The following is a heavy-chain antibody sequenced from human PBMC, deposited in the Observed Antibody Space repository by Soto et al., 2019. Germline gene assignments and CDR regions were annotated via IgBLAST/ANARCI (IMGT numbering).Heavy chain of an antibody. V-gene: IGHV4-30-2*01. CDR1: GCSITSGGNS. D-gene: IGHD3-3*01. CDR3: ARGNDFWRATDLVVGWFDH. CDR2: IYHSGDT. Sequence: TLSLTCTVAGCSITSGGNSWSWIRQPRGEGLEWIGYIYHSGDTYYNPSLKSRVSISIDRSRNQFSLKLNSVTAADTAVYYCARGNDFWRATDLVVGWFDHSGQGPLATVSS. J-gene: IGHJ5*02.